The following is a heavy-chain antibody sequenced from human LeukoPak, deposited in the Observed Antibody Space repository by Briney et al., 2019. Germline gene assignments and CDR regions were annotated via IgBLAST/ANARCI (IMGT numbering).Heavy chain of an antibody. CDR2: IRSGGEST. Sequence: GGSLRLSCAASGFTFSTYSMSWVRQAPGKGLEWVSAIRSGGESTYYAASVRGRFTISRDNSRGTLSLQMYSLIAEDTAVYFCAILSWDGRGSFYWGQGTLVPVSS. CDR1: GFTFSTYS. D-gene: IGHD2/OR15-2a*01. V-gene: IGHV3-23*01. J-gene: IGHJ4*02. CDR3: AILSWDGRGSFY.